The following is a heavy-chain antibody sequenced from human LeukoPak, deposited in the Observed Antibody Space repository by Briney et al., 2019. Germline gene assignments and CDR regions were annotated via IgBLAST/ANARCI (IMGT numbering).Heavy chain of an antibody. CDR1: GDSVSTNSAT. CDR3: ARLVGASWFDS. V-gene: IGHV6-1*01. D-gene: IGHD1-26*01. Sequence: SQTLSLTCAISGDSVSTNSATWTWLRQSPSRGLEWLGRTYYRSKWNNDYAVSMKSRITINPDTSKNQFSLQLNSVTPEDAAVYYCARLVGASWFDSWGQGTLVTVSS. J-gene: IGHJ5*01. CDR2: TYYRSKWNN.